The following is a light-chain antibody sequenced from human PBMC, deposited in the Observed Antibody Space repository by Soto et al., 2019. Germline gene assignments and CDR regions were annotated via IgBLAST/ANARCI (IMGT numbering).Light chain of an antibody. CDR2: GVS. J-gene: IGLJ1*01. CDR3: SSHTISSALQV. Sequence: QSVLTQPRSVSGSPGQSITISCTGTISHFVVYNYVSWYQQHPGKAPKLMIYGVSNRPSGVSNRFSGSKSGNTASLTISGLQADDEADYYCSSHTISSALQVFGTGTKVTVL. CDR1: ISHFVVYNY. V-gene: IGLV2-14*01.